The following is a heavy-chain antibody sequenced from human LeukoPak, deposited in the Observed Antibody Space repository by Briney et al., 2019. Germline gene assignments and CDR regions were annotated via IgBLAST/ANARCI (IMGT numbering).Heavy chain of an antibody. CDR1: GFTFSSYE. J-gene: IGHJ6*02. D-gene: IGHD1-26*01. V-gene: IGHV3-48*03. Sequence: GGSLRLSCAASGFTFSSYEMNWVRQAPGKGLEWVSYISSSGSTIYYADSVKGRFTISRDNAKNTVSLQMNSLRGEDTAVYYCAKDVRVGGGGMDVWGQGTPVTVSS. CDR2: ISSSGSTI. CDR3: AKDVRVGGGGMDV.